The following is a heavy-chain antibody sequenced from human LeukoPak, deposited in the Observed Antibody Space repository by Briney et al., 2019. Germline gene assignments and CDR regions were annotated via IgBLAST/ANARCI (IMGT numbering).Heavy chain of an antibody. CDR3: AADSLYYFNY. CDR2: IVVGSGNT. V-gene: IGHV1-58*01. J-gene: IGHJ4*02. CDR1: GFTFTSSV. Sequence: GTSVKVSCKATGFTFTSSVVQWVRQARGQRLEWIGWIVVGSGNTNYAQKFQERVTITRDMSTSTAYMELSGLRAADTAVYYCAADSLYYFNYWGQETLVTVSS.